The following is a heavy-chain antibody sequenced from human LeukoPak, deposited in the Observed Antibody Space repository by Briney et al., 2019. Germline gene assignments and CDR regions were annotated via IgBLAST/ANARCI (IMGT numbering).Heavy chain of an antibody. J-gene: IGHJ4*02. CDR3: AAGIPYNWNDGIFDY. D-gene: IGHD1-20*01. V-gene: IGHV4-38-2*01. CDR2: IYHSGST. CDR1: GYSISSGYY. Sequence: SETLSLTCVVSGYSISSGYYWGWIRQPPGKGLEWIGSIYHSGSTYYNPSLKSRVTISVDTSKNQFSLKLSSVTAADTAVYYCAAGIPYNWNDGIFDYWGQGTLVTVSS.